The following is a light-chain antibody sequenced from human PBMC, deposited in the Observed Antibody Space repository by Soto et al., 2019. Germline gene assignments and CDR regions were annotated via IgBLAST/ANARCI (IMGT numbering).Light chain of an antibody. V-gene: IGKV3-15*01. CDR2: GAS. J-gene: IGKJ5*01. Sequence: EMLMTQYPATLSVSPGERATLSCRASQSVSSNLAWYQQKPGQAPRLLIYGASTRATGIPARFSGSGSGTEFTLTISSLQSEDFAVYYCQQYNNWPPGITFGQGTRLEIK. CDR3: QQYNNWPPGIT. CDR1: QSVSSN.